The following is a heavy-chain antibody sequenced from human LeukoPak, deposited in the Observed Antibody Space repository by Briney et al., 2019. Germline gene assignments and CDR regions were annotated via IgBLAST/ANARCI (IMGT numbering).Heavy chain of an antibody. V-gene: IGHV4-59*12. CDR1: GGSISSYY. Sequence: PSETLSLTCTVSGGSISSYYWTWIRQPPGKGLEWVGYIYHSGSTDYNSSLKSRVTMSLDTPKNQFSLKLSSVTAADTAVYYCAREGMYSSSSYFDYWGQGTLVTVSS. CDR2: IYHSGST. D-gene: IGHD6-6*01. CDR3: AREGMYSSSSYFDY. J-gene: IGHJ4*02.